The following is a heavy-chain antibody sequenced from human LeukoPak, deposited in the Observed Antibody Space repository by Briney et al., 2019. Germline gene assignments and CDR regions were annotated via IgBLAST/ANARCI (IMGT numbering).Heavy chain of an antibody. D-gene: IGHD5-24*01. CDR1: GFTFTRYA. Sequence: GRSLRLSCVASGFTFTRYAMHWVRQAPGKGLEWVTVVSYDGNDKYYADSAKGRFTISRDNSKNTVYLQMNSLRAEDTAVYYCARDDALATDGFDSWGQGTLVTVSS. V-gene: IGHV3-30*04. CDR2: VSYDGNDK. CDR3: ARDDALATDGFDS. J-gene: IGHJ4*02.